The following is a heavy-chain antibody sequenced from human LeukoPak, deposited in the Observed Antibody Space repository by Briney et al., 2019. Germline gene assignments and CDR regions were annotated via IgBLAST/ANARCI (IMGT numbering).Heavy chain of an antibody. CDR1: GFSFSDFY. Sequence: GGSLRLSCAAAGFSFSDFYMSWIRQAPGKGLEWISYISKGPIYTNYADSVKGRFTISRDNTKNSLYLQMDSLRAADTAVYYCARSPLDSGHSYLPFVDYWGQGALVTVSS. V-gene: IGHV3-11*03. CDR2: ISKGPIYT. CDR3: ARSPLDSGHSYLPFVDY. D-gene: IGHD4-17*01. J-gene: IGHJ4*02.